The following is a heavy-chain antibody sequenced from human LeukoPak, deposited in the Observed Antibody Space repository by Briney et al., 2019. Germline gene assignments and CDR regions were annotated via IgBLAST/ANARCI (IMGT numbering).Heavy chain of an antibody. CDR3: ARVPENIVLMVYAIGYFDY. J-gene: IGHJ4*02. D-gene: IGHD2-8*01. CDR1: GYTFTSYG. V-gene: IGHV1-18*01. CDR2: ISAYNGST. Sequence: GASVKVSCKASGYTFTSYGISWVRQAPGQGLEWMGWISAYNGSTNYAQKLQGRVTMTTDTSTSTAYMELRSLRSDDTAVYYCARVPENIVLMVYAIGYFDYWGQGTLVTVSS.